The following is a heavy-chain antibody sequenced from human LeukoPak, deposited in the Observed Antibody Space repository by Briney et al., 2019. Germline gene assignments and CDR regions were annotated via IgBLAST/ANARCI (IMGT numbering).Heavy chain of an antibody. CDR1: GFTFSSYA. J-gene: IGHJ4*02. Sequence: GGSMRLSCAASGFTFSSYAMSWVRQAPGKGLEWVPAISGSGGSTYYADSVKGRFTISRDNSKNTLYLQMNSLRAEDTAVYYCAKDRLSGSYGEAFDYWGQGTLVTVSS. CDR2: ISGSGGST. CDR3: AKDRLSGSYGEAFDY. V-gene: IGHV3-23*01. D-gene: IGHD1-26*01.